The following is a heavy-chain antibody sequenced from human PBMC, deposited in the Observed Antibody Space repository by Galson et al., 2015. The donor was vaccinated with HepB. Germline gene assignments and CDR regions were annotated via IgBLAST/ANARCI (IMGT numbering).Heavy chain of an antibody. CDR2: IRHKVRGYST. J-gene: IGHJ4*02. D-gene: IGHD3-10*01. V-gene: IGHV3-72*01. CDR1: GFDFSEHW. Sequence: SLRLSCAASGFDFSEHWMDWVRQAPGKGLEWVARIRHKVRGYSTEYAASVKGRFTISRDDSRHSLYLQMNSLKPEDTAIYYCVSDSAGGPEYWGQGTLVTVSS. CDR3: VSDSAGGPEY.